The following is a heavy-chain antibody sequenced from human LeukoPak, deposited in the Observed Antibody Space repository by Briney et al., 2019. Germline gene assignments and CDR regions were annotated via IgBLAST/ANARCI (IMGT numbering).Heavy chain of an antibody. CDR1: GGTFSSYA. D-gene: IGHD3-22*01. V-gene: IGHV1-69*04. Sequence: ASVKVSCKASGGTFSSYAISWVRQAPGQGLEWMGRIIPILGIANYAQKFQGRVTITADKSTSTAYMELSSLRSEDTAVYYCARDIAYHDSSGGPNWFDPWGQGTLVTVSS. J-gene: IGHJ5*02. CDR2: IIPILGIA. CDR3: ARDIAYHDSSGGPNWFDP.